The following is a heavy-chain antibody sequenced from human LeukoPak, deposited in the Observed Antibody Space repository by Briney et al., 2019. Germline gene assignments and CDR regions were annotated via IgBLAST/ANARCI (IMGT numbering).Heavy chain of an antibody. CDR1: GYSISSGYY. CDR3: ARDWRNYYGSGSYYTPDWFDP. V-gene: IGHV4-38-2*02. D-gene: IGHD3-10*01. CDR2: IYHSGST. Sequence: SETLSLTCTVSGYSISSGYYWGWIRQPPGKGLEWIGSIYHSGSTYYNPSLKSRVTISVDTSKNQFSLKLSSVTAAHTAVYYCARDWRNYYGSGSYYTPDWFDPWGQGTLVTVSS. J-gene: IGHJ5*02.